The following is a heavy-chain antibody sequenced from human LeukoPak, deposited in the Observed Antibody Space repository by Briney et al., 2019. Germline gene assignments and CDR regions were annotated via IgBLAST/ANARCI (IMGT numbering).Heavy chain of an antibody. CDR1: GFTFDDYA. CDR3: AKDMNSYGSGSSYNPWGPFDS. D-gene: IGHD3-10*01. V-gene: IGHV3-9*01. J-gene: IGHJ4*02. Sequence: PGRSLRLSCAASGFTFDDYAMHWVRQAPGKGPEWVSGIAWNTGNTGYEDSVKGRFTIPRDNAENSLYLQMSSLRAEDTALYYGAKDMNSYGSGSSYNPWGPFDSWGQGTLVTVSS. CDR2: IAWNTGNT.